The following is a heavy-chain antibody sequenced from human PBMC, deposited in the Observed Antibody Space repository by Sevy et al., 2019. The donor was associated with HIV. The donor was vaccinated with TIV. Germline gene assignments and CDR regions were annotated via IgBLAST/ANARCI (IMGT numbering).Heavy chain of an antibody. V-gene: IGHV1-24*01. D-gene: IGHD2-2*01. Sequence: ASVKVSCKVSGYTLTELSMHWVRQAPGKGLEWMGGFDPEDGETIYAQKFQGRVTMTEDTSTDTAYMELSSLRSEDTAGYYCATGKGYCSSTSCQPDFDYWGQGTLVTVSS. CDR1: GYTLTELS. J-gene: IGHJ4*02. CDR3: ATGKGYCSSTSCQPDFDY. CDR2: FDPEDGET.